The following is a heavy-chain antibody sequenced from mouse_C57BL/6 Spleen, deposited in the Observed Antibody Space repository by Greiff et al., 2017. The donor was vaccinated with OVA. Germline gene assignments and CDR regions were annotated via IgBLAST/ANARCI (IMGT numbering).Heavy chain of an antibody. D-gene: IGHD1-1*01. J-gene: IGHJ3*01. CDR3: ARVYYYGSSYEYAMDY. CDR1: GYAFSSSW. Sequence: QVQLKESGPELVKPGASVKISCKASGYAFSSSWMNWVKQRPGKGLEWIGRIYPGDGDTNYNGKFKGKATLTADKSSSTAYMQLSSLTSEDSAVYFCARVYYYGSSYEYAMDYWGQGTLVTVSA. CDR2: IYPGDGDT. V-gene: IGHV1-82*01.